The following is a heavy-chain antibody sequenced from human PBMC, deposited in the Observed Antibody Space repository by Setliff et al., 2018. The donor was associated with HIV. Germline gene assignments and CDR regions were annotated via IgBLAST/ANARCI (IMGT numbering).Heavy chain of an antibody. CDR3: VRRDVSFLFGQFDS. D-gene: IGHD3-10*02. V-gene: IGHV4-38-2*01. J-gene: IGHJ4*02. Sequence: PSETLSLTCDVSGYSINNIHYWGWIRQPPGKGLECLGNIYDGGTTYHNPSLKGRVTISIDTSKAQFSLKLISVTAADTAAYYCVRRDVSFLFGQFDSWGQGILVTVSS. CDR1: GYSINNIHY. CDR2: IYDGGTT.